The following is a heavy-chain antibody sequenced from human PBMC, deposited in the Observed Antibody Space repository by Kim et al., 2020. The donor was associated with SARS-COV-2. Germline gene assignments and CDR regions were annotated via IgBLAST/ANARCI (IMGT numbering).Heavy chain of an antibody. D-gene: IGHD3-3*01. J-gene: IGHJ4*02. Sequence: PQSRVTISVTTSKNQFSLKLSSVTAADTAVYYCARARGITIFGVVSNFDYWGQGTLVTVSS. CDR3: ARARGITIFGVVSNFDY. V-gene: IGHV4-59*01.